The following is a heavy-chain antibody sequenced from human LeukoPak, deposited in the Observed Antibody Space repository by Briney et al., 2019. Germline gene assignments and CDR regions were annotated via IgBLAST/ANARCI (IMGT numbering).Heavy chain of an antibody. CDR2: ISAYNGNT. J-gene: IGHJ4*02. CDR3: ARFQTYYDFWSGYPKSFDY. D-gene: IGHD3-3*01. CDR1: GYTFTSYG. V-gene: IGHV1-18*01. Sequence: ASVKVSCKASGYTFTSYGISWVRQAPGQGLEWTGWISAYNGNTNYAQKLQGRVTMTTDTSTSTAYMELRSLRSDDTAVYYCARFQTYYDFWSGYPKSFDYWGQGTLVTVSS.